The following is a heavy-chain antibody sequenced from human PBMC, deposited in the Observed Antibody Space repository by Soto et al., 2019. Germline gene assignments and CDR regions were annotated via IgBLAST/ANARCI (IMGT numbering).Heavy chain of an antibody. CDR2: ISYDGSNK. CDR3: ARDGGDYYGSGSSYNPRSGY. J-gene: IGHJ4*02. CDR1: GFTFSSYA. D-gene: IGHD3-10*01. V-gene: IGHV3-30-3*01. Sequence: GGSLRLSCAASGFTFSSYAMHWVRQAPGKGLEWVAVISYDGSNKYYADSVKGRFTISRDNSKNTLYLQMNSLRAEDTAVYYCARDGGDYYGSGSSYNPRSGYWGQETLVTVSS.